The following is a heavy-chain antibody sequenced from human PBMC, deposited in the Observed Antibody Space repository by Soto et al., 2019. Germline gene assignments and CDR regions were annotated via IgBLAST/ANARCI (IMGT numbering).Heavy chain of an antibody. Sequence: ASLKLACKSSGYTFTSYRISCVLHSPVQGLEWMGWISAYNGNTNYAQKLQGRVTMTTDTSTSTAYMELRSLRSDDTAVYYCARDMVVVAATVNWFDPWGQGTLVTVSS. CDR2: ISAYNGNT. J-gene: IGHJ5*02. CDR3: ARDMVVVAATVNWFDP. D-gene: IGHD2-15*01. CDR1: GYTFTSYR. V-gene: IGHV1-18*04.